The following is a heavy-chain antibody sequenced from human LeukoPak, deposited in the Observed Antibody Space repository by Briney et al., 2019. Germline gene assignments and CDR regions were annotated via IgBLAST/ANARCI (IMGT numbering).Heavy chain of an antibody. J-gene: IGHJ6*02. CDR2: ISNNGGST. Sequence: GGSLRLSCAASGFTFSSYGMHWVRQAPGKGLEFVLAISNNGGSTYYANSVKGRFTISRDNSKNTLYLQMGSLRTEDMAVYYCARWSAVTTQNYGMDVWGQGTTVTVSS. CDR3: ARWSAVTTQNYGMDV. V-gene: IGHV3-64*01. D-gene: IGHD4-17*01. CDR1: GFTFSSYG.